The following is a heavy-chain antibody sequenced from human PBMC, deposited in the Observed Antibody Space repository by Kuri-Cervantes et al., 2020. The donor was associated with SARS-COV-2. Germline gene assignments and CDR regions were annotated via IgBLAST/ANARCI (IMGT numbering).Heavy chain of an antibody. V-gene: IGHV3-21*01. CDR1: GFTFSSYS. CDR3: AKDPPPAGY. CDR2: ISSSSSYI. J-gene: IGHJ4*02. Sequence: GESLKISCAASGFTFSSYSMNWVRQAPGKGLEWVSSISSSSSYIYYADSVKGRFTISRDNSKNTLYLQMNSLRAEDTAVYYCAKDPPPAGYWGQGTLVTVSS.